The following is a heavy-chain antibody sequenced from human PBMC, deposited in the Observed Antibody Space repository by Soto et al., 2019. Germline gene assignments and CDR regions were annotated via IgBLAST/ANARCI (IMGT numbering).Heavy chain of an antibody. Sequence: VQLVESGGGVVQPGTSLRLSCEASGFTFNSYFMNWVRQVPGKGPEWVAAVSKDGFNVCYADSVKGRFTISRDNSKNTVYLQMNGLRADDTGLYYCAKETIANRSPYDYWGQGTLVTVSS. V-gene: IGHV3-30*18. CDR2: VSKDGFNV. CDR1: GFTFNSYF. D-gene: IGHD3-16*02. CDR3: AKETIANRSPYDY. J-gene: IGHJ4*02.